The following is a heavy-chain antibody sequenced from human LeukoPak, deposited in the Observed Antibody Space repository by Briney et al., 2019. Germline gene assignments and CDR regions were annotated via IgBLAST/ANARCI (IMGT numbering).Heavy chain of an antibody. V-gene: IGHV3-30*02. CDR3: AKTTTGYSSGWYYYYYMDV. CDR2: IRYDGSNK. J-gene: IGHJ6*03. Sequence: GGSLRLSCAASGFTFRSYGMHWVRQAPGKGLEWVTFIRYDGSNKYYTDSVKGRFTISRDNSKNTLYLQMNSLRTEDSAVYYCAKTTTGYSSGWYYYYYMDVWGKGTTVTVSS. D-gene: IGHD6-19*01. CDR1: GFTFRSYG.